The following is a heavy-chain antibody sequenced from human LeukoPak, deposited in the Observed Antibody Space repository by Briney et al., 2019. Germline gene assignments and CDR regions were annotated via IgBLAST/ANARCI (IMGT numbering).Heavy chain of an antibody. J-gene: IGHJ4*02. CDR1: GGYISSSSYY. CDR3: ASSRPYYYDSSGAFDY. V-gene: IGHV4-39*07. CDR2: IYDSENT. D-gene: IGHD3-22*01. Sequence: SETLSLTCTVSGGYISSSSYYWGWIRQPPGKGLEWIGSIYDSENTYYNPSLKSRVAISVDTSKNQFSLKLSSVTAADTAVYYCASSRPYYYDSSGAFDYWGQGTLVTVSS.